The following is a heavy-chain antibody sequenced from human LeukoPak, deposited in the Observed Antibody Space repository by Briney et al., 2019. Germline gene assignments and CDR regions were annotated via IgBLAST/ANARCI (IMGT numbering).Heavy chain of an antibody. CDR2: IYTSGST. D-gene: IGHD3-9*01. V-gene: IGHV4-4*07. CDR1: GGSISTYY. CDR3: ARVSPITIFTFDY. Sequence: SETLSLTCSVSGGSISTYYWNWIRQPAGKGLEWIGRIYTSGSTSYNPSLESRVTMSLDTSKNQFSLKLSSVTAADTAVYYCARVSPITIFTFDYWGQGTLVTVSS. J-gene: IGHJ4*02.